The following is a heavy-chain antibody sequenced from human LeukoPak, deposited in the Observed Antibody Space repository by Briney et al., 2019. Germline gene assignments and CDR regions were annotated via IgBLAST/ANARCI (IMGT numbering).Heavy chain of an antibody. D-gene: IGHD2-15*01. J-gene: IGHJ6*02. CDR3: ATTVVAATSSNYYGMDV. Sequence: ASVKVSCKASGYTFTSCYMHWVRQAPGQGLEWMGIINTSGGSTSYAQKFQGRVTMTRDTSTSTVYIELRSLRSEDTAVYYCATTVVAATSSNYYGMDVWGQGTTVTVSS. CDR2: INTSGGST. CDR1: GYTFTSCY. V-gene: IGHV1-46*01.